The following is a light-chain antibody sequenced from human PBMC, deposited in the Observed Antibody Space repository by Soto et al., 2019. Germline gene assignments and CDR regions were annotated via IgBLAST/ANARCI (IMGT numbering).Light chain of an antibody. CDR2: AAS. Sequence: DSQMTQSPTSLSASVGDRVTITCRASQSISSYLNWYQQKPGKAPKLLIYAASSLQSGVPSRFSGSGSGTDFTLTISSLQPEDCATYYCQQSYCPPSPFAQVTKVAIK. J-gene: IGKJ1*01. CDR1: QSISSY. CDR3: QQSYCPPSP. V-gene: IGKV1-39*01.